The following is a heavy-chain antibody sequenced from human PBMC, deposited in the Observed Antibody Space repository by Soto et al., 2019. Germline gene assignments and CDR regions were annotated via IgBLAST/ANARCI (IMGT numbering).Heavy chain of an antibody. CDR2: IIPIFGTA. D-gene: IGHD6-13*01. CDR3: ARAEGSSWYRYYYYGMDV. CDR1: EGTFSSYA. Sequence: QVQLVQSGAEVKKPGSSVKVSCKASEGTFSSYAISWVRQAPGQGLEWMGGIIPIFGTANYAQKFQGRVTITADESTSTAYMELSSLRSEDTAVYYCARAEGSSWYRYYYYGMDVWGQGTTVTVSS. J-gene: IGHJ6*02. V-gene: IGHV1-69*01.